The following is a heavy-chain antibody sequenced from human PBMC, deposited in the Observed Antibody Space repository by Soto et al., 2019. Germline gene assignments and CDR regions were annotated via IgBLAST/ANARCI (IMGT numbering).Heavy chain of an antibody. CDR2: IIVVGGAT. V-gene: IGHV3-23*01. J-gene: IGHJ4*02. CDR1: GFTFSSYA. CDR3: AKDLRFSGWLSAQTFDY. D-gene: IGHD6-19*01. Sequence: GGSLRLSCTASGFTFSSYAMSWVRQAPGKGLEWVSSIIVVGGATNFADSVKGRFTISRDKSKTTLYLQMNSMRAEDTAVYYCAKDLRFSGWLSAQTFDYWGQGTQVTVS.